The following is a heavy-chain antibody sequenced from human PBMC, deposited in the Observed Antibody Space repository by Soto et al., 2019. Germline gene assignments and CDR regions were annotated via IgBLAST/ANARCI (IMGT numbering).Heavy chain of an antibody. CDR1: GFTFSRYW. CDR2: INSDGSST. J-gene: IGHJ5*02. D-gene: IGHD6-6*01. V-gene: IGHV3-74*01. CDR3: ARVGIAARPGRWWFDP. Sequence: EVQLVESGGGLVQPGGSLRLSCAASGFTFSRYWMHWVRQAPGKGLVWVSRINSDGSSTSYADSVKGRFTISRDNAKNTLYLQMNSLRAEDTAVYYCARVGIAARPGRWWFDPWGQGTLVTVSS.